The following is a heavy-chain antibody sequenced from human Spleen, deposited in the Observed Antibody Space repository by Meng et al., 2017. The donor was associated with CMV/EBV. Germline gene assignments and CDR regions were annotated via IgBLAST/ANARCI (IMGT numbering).Heavy chain of an antibody. CDR2: INPIIGIA. CDR3: ARADAAPYTILGVLIPDQYIYYAMDV. Sequence: WVRQAPGQGLEWMGGINPIIGIANYAQKFQGRVTITADKSTSTVYMELSSLRSEDTAVYYCARADAAPYTILGVLIPDQYIYYAMDVWGQGTTVTVSS. J-gene: IGHJ6*02. D-gene: IGHD3-3*01. V-gene: IGHV1-69*10.